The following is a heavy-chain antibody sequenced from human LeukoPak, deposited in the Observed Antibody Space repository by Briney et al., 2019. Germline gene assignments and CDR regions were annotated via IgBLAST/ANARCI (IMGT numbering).Heavy chain of an antibody. Sequence: GGSLRLSCAASGFTFSGSAMHWVRQASGKGLEWVGRIRSKTNSYATAYAASVKGRLTISRDDSKNTAYLQMNSLKTEDTALYFCTKKGDSSDYPLDYWGQGTLVTVSS. J-gene: IGHJ4*02. D-gene: IGHD3-22*01. CDR3: TKKGDSSDYPLDY. V-gene: IGHV3-73*01. CDR1: GFTFSGSA. CDR2: IRSKTNSYAT.